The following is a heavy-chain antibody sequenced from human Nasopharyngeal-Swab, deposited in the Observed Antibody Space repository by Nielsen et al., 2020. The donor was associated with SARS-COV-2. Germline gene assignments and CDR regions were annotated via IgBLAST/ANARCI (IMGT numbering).Heavy chain of an antibody. D-gene: IGHD6-19*01. V-gene: IGHV4-39*01. CDR3: ARHIGGRVSGWTY. CDR2: IYYSGST. J-gene: IGHJ4*02. CDR1: GGSISSGDYY. Sequence: SETLSLTCTVSGGSISSGDYYWGWIRQPPGKGLEWIGSIYYSGSTYYNPSLKSRVTISVDTSKNQFSLKLSSVTAADTAVYYCARHIGGRVSGWTYWGQGTLVTVSS.